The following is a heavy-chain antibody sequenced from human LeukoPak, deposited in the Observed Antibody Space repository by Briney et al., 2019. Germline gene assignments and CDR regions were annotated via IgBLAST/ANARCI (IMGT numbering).Heavy chain of an antibody. CDR3: ARAPQVRRIAARYPDY. CDR1: GFTFSGYG. D-gene: IGHD6-6*01. V-gene: IGHV3-33*01. CDR2: IWYDGSNK. Sequence: GGSLRLSCAASGFTFSGYGMHWVRQAPGKGLEWVAVIWYDGSNKYYADSVKGRFTISRDNSKNTLYLQMNSLRAEDTAVYYCARAPQVRRIAARYPDYWGQGTLVTVSS. J-gene: IGHJ4*02.